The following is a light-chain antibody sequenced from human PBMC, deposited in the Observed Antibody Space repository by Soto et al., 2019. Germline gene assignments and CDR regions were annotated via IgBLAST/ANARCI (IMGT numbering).Light chain of an antibody. CDR1: NSNIGSNT. CDR3: AAWDDSLNGPV. CDR2: SNW. J-gene: IGLJ2*01. Sequence: QSVLTQPPSASGTPGQRVTIFCSGSNSNIGSNTVNWYHHVPGTAPKLLMYSNWQRPSGVPDRFSGSKSGTSASLAISGLQSADEADYYCAAWDDSLNGPVFGGGTKLTVL. V-gene: IGLV1-44*01.